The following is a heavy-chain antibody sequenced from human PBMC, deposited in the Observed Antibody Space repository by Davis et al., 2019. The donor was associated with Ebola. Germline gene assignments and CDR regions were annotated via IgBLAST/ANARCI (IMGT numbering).Heavy chain of an antibody. CDR1: GDSVSSNSAA. Sequence: HPQTLSLTCAIPGDSVSSNSAAWNWTRQSPSRGLEWLGRTYYRSKWYTDYAVSVKSRITINPDTSKDQFSLQLNTVTPGDTAVYFCARAGLEARRVFGYWGQGTLVTVSS. CDR3: ARAGLEARRVFGY. V-gene: IGHV6-1*01. J-gene: IGHJ4*02. CDR2: TYYRSKWYT. D-gene: IGHD5-12*01.